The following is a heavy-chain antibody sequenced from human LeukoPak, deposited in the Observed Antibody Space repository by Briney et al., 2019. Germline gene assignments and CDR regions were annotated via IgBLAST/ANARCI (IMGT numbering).Heavy chain of an antibody. V-gene: IGHV4-4*07. CDR2: IYTSGST. D-gene: IGHD4-17*01. CDR3: ARDLDGDYVPLYYYYNMDV. J-gene: IGHJ6*03. CDR1: GGSISSYY. Sequence: SETLSLTCTVSGGSISSYYWSWIRQPAGKGLEWIGRIYTSGSTNYNPSLKSRVTMSVDTSKNQFSLKLSSVTAADTAVYYCARDLDGDYVPLYYYYNMDVWGKGTTVTVSS.